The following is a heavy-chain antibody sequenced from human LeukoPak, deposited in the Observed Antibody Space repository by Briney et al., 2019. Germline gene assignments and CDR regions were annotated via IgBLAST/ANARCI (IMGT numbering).Heavy chain of an antibody. CDR2: IYTSGST. CDR3: ARDSKSGRYFDY. Sequence: SETLSLTCTVSGGSISSYYWSWIRQPAGKGPEWIGRIYTSGSTNYNPSLKSRVTMSVDTSKNQFSLKLSSVTAADTAVYYCARDSKSGRYFDYWGQGTLVTVSS. D-gene: IGHD1-26*01. V-gene: IGHV4-4*07. CDR1: GGSISSYY. J-gene: IGHJ4*02.